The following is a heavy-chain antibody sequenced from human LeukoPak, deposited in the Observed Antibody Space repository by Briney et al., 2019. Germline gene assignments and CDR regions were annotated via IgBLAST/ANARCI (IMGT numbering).Heavy chain of an antibody. J-gene: IGHJ4*02. CDR1: GFTFSSYS. CDR3: AAGPQAVDS. Sequence: PGGSLRLSCAASGFTFSSYSMNWVRQAPGKGLEWVSYISSSSSTTYYADSVKGRFTISRDNAKNSLYLQMSSLRAEDTAVYYCAAGPQAVDSWGQGTLVTVSS. CDR2: ISSSSSTT. D-gene: IGHD3-10*01. V-gene: IGHV3-48*01.